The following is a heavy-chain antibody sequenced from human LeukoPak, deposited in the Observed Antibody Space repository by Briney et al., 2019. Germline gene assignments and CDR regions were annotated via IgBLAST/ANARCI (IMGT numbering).Heavy chain of an antibody. Sequence: GYXXXXYGIXWVRQAPGQGLEWMGWISAYNGNTNYAQKLQGRVTMTTDTSTSTAYMELRSLRSDDTAVYYCARDDSYDSDAFDIWGQGTMVTVSS. CDR3: ARDDSYDSDAFDI. J-gene: IGHJ3*02. D-gene: IGHD5-18*01. V-gene: IGHV1-18*01. CDR1: GYXXXXYG. CDR2: ISAYNGNT.